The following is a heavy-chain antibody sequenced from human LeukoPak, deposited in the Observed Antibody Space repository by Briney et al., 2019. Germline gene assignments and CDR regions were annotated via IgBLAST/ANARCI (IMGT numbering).Heavy chain of an antibody. CDR3: ARILKVRGVILEPPNN. CDR2: MNPKSGNT. D-gene: IGHD3-10*01. J-gene: IGHJ4*02. V-gene: IGHV1-8*01. CDR1: GYTFTSYD. Sequence: ASVKVSCKTSGYTFTSYDINWVRQATGQGLEWMGWMNPKSGNTGYAEKFQGRLTMTRNTSLSTAYMELSSLRSEDTAVYFCARILKVRGVILEPPNNWGQGTLVTVSS.